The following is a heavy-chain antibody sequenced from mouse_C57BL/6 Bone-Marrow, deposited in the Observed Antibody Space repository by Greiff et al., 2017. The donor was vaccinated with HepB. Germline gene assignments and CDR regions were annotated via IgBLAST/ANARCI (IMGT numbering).Heavy chain of an antibody. V-gene: IGHV1-15*01. D-gene: IGHD1-1*01. J-gene: IGHJ1*03. CDR2: IDPETGGT. Sequence: SGAELVRPGASVTLSCKASGYTFTDYEMHWVKQTPVHGLEWIGAIDPETGGTAYNQKFKGKAILTADKSSSTAYMELRSLTSEDSAVYYCTSFPPYDGSSHWYFDVWGTGTTVTVSS. CDR3: TSFPPYDGSSHWYFDV. CDR1: GYTFTDYE.